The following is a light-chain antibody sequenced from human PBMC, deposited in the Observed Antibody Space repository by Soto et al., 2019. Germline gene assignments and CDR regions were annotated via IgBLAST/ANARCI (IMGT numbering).Light chain of an antibody. CDR1: QSLVNSDGNTY. CDR2: KVS. CDR3: MQGSHWPRT. J-gene: IGKJ1*01. Sequence: EVVMTQSPLSLPVTLGQPASISCRSSQSLVNSDGNTYLNWFHQRPGQSPRRLIYKVSNRDSGVPDRFRGSGSGADFTLRISSVEAEDVAVYYCMQGSHWPRTFGQGTRVEIK. V-gene: IGKV2-30*01.